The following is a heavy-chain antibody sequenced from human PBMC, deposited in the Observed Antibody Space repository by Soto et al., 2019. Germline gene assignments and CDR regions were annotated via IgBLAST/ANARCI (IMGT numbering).Heavy chain of an antibody. CDR3: ARGFSAGKGSPPDL. J-gene: IGHJ4*02. Sequence: EMQLLESGGGLVQPGGSLRLSCAASGFTFSSFAMSWVRQAPGKGLDWVSAISGSGGSTYSADSVKGRFTISRDNSKNTLYLQLSSLRAEDTAVYYCARGFSAGKGSPPDLWRQGSLVTVSS. CDR1: GFTFSSFA. D-gene: IGHD6-13*01. V-gene: IGHV3-23*01. CDR2: ISGSGGST.